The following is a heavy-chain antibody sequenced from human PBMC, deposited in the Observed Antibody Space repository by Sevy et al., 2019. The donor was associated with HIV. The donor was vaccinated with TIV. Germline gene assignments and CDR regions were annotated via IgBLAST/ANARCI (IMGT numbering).Heavy chain of an antibody. CDR3: ARVGYCRGGTCFSGFYYAMDV. J-gene: IGHJ6*02. D-gene: IGHD2-15*01. CDR1: GFTVTNEF. CDR2: VYSGGAT. Sequence: GGSLRLSCAVSGFTVTNEFFSWVRQAPGKGLEWVAVVYSGGATYYADSVKGRFTISRDKAKSTLYLQMKSLRAEDTAVYYWARVGYCRGGTCFSGFYYAMDVWGQGTTVTVSS. V-gene: IGHV3-53*01.